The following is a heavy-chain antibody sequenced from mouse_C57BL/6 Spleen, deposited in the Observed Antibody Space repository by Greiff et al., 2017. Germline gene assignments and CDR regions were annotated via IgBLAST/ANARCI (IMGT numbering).Heavy chain of an antibody. V-gene: IGHV5-16*01. Sequence: EVKVVESEGGLVQPGSSMKLSCTASGFTFSDYYMAWVRQVPEKGLEWVANINYDGSSTYYLDSLKSRFIISRENAKNILYLQMSSLKSEDTATYYCARRGTNYAMDYWGQGTSVTVSS. J-gene: IGHJ4*01. CDR2: INYDGSST. CDR1: GFTFSDYY. D-gene: IGHD3-3*01. CDR3: ARRGTNYAMDY.